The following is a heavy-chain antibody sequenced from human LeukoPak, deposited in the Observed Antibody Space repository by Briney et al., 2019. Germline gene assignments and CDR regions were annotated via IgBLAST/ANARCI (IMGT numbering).Heavy chain of an antibody. J-gene: IGHJ4*02. CDR1: GYTFTSYG. V-gene: IGHV1-18*01. CDR3: ARDSCSGGSCYLHY. CDR2: INAYNGNT. D-gene: IGHD2-15*01. Sequence: ASVKVSCKASGYTFTSYGFSWVRQAPGQGLEWMGWINAYNGNTNYAQKLQGRVTMTTDTSTSTAYMELRSLRSDDTAVYYCARDSCSGGSCYLHYWGQGTLVTVPS.